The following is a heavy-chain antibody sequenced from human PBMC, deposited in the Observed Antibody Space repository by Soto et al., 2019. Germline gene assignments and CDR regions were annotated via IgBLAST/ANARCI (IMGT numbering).Heavy chain of an antibody. Sequence: GGSLRLSCAASGFTFSNYGMSWVRQAPGKGLEWVSAISCSISSTYYADSVKGRFTISRDNSKNTLYLQMNSLRAEDTAVYYCAKDVRSRLVGYYYGMDVWGQGTTVTVSS. CDR3: AKDVRSRLVGYYYGMDV. J-gene: IGHJ6*02. D-gene: IGHD6-6*01. CDR1: GFTFSNYG. V-gene: IGHV3-23*01. CDR2: ISCSISST.